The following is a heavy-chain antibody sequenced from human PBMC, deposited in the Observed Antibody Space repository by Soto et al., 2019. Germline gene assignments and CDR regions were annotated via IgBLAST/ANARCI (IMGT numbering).Heavy chain of an antibody. CDR2: IKSKTDGGTT. CDR1: GFTFSNAW. D-gene: IGHD4-17*01. V-gene: IGHV3-15*01. CDR3: TTDGGGTVTPLEAGY. Sequence: GGSLRLSCAASGFTFSNAWMSWVLQAPGKGLEWVGRIKSKTDGGTTDYAAPVKGRFTISRDDSKNTLYLQMNSLKTEDTAVYYCTTDGGGTVTPLEAGYWGQGTLVTDSS. J-gene: IGHJ4*02.